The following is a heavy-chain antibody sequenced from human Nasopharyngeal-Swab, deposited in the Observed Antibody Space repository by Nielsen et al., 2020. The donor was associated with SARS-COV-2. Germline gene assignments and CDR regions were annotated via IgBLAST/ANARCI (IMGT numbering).Heavy chain of an antibody. Sequence: ASVKVSCKVSGYTFSAYHLHWVRQAPGQGLEWMGWINPTSGATYCIQKFQGRVTMTRDTSISTAYLEVSSLRPDDTAVYYRLRDRGDYWGQGTPVTVSS. J-gene: IGHJ4*02. CDR2: INPTSGAT. V-gene: IGHV1-2*02. CDR1: GYTFSAYH. CDR3: LRDRGDY.